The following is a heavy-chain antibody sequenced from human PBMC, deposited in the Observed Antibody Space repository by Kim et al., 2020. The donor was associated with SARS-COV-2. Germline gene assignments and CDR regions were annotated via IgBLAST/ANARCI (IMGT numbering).Heavy chain of an antibody. Sequence: RFTISRDDSKNTAYLQMNSLKTEDTAVYYCTRQGVLLWFGELSSDYGMDVWGQGTTVTVSS. CDR3: TRQGVLLWFGELSSDYGMDV. J-gene: IGHJ6*02. V-gene: IGHV3-73*01. D-gene: IGHD3-10*01.